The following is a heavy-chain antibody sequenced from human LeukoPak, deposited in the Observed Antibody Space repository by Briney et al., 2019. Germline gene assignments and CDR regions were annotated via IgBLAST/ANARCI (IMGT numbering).Heavy chain of an antibody. CDR3: ARGGLRYFDWLLDY. V-gene: IGHV4-31*03. D-gene: IGHD3-9*01. Sequence: PSETLSLTCTVSGGSISSGGYYWSWIRQHPGEGLEWIGYIYYSGSTYYNPSLKSRVTISVDTSKNQFSLKLSSVTAADTAVYYCARGGLRYFDWLLDYWGQGTLVTVSS. CDR2: IYYSGST. J-gene: IGHJ4*02. CDR1: GGSISSGGYY.